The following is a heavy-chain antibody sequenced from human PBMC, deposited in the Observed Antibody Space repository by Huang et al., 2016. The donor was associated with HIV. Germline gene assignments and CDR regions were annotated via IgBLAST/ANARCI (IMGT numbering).Heavy chain of an antibody. J-gene: IGHJ4*02. Sequence: QVQLVQSGAEVKKPGASVKVSCKASGYSFTTYALHWVRQAPGHSLEWMGWINPGNGNTNYSQKFQGRVTITRDTSASTVYMEVSSLTFEDTAVYYCAREFVIFGAPLWPAYWGQGTLISVSS. CDR1: GYSFTTYA. D-gene: IGHD2-21*01. CDR3: AREFVIFGAPLWPAY. V-gene: IGHV1-3*01. CDR2: INPGNGNT.